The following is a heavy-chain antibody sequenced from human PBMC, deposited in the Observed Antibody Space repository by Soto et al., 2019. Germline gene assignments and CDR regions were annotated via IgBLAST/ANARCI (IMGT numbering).Heavy chain of an antibody. Sequence: ASVKVSCKTSGATFSSYAITWVRQAPGKGLEWMGGFDPEDGETIYAQKFQGRVTMTEDTSTDTAYMELSSLRSEDTAVYYCAAQDIVVVVADTGFDYCGEGTLVTVSS. CDR2: FDPEDGET. V-gene: IGHV1-24*01. CDR3: AAQDIVVVVADTGFDY. D-gene: IGHD2-15*01. CDR1: GATFSSYA. J-gene: IGHJ4*02.